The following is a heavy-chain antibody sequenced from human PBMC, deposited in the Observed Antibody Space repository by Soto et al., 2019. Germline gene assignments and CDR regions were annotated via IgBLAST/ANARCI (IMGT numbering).Heavy chain of an antibody. CDR1: GVTFRSYT. CDR2: TIPVLGVT. V-gene: IGHV1-69*02. J-gene: IGHJ3*01. CDR3: RWLINGGSDVSDF. Sequence: QVQLVQSGAEVKKPGSSVRVSCKASGVTFRSYTISWVRQAPGQGLEWMGRTIPVLGVTNYAPKFQGRLTIIADEKTSSVHMELGSRRSEDTATYYSRWLINGGSDVSDFWGQGTMVIVSS. D-gene: IGHD2-15*01.